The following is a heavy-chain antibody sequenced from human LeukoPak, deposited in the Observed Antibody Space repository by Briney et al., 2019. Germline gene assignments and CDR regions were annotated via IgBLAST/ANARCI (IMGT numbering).Heavy chain of an antibody. CDR2: INNDGSDA. Sequence: GGSLRLSCAVSGFTFSDFWMHWVRQAPGKPLEWVSRINNDGSDAIYADSVKGRFTVSRDNAKNTMYLQLSSLYDEDTAVYYCARYRPHNWLDPWGQGTLVTVSS. J-gene: IGHJ5*02. D-gene: IGHD3-16*02. CDR1: GFTFSDFW. V-gene: IGHV3-74*01. CDR3: ARYRPHNWLDP.